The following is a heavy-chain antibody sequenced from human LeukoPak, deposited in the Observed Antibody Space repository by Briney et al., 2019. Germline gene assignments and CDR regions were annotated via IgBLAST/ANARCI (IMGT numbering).Heavy chain of an antibody. CDR3: ARDKHDRQLWFGELLAPRGYYYYYYMDV. D-gene: IGHD3-10*01. CDR2: IYTTGSI. CDR1: GGSTNSGSYY. Sequence: PSETLSLTCTVSGGSTNSGSYYWSWIRQPAGTGLEWIGHIYTTGSISYNPSLKSRVTMSVDTSKNQFSLKLSSVTAADTAVYYCARDKHDRQLWFGELLAPRGYYYYYYMDVWGKGTTVTISS. V-gene: IGHV4-61*09. J-gene: IGHJ6*03.